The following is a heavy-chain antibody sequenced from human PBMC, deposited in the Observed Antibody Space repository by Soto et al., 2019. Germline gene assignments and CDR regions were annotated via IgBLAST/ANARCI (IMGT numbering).Heavy chain of an antibody. CDR3: VRGAPYSSGWWFDY. Sequence: PGGSLRLSCSASGFTFDDYVMHWVRQTPGKGLEWVAVIWYDGSNKYYGDSVKGRFTIFRDNSENTLYLEMNSLRAEDTAVYYCVRGAPYSSGWWFDYWGQGTPVTVSS. CDR1: GFTFDDYV. D-gene: IGHD6-19*01. CDR2: IWYDGSNK. V-gene: IGHV3-33*08. J-gene: IGHJ4*02.